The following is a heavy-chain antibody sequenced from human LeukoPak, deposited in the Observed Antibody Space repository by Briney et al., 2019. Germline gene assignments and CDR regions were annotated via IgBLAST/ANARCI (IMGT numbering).Heavy chain of an antibody. V-gene: IGHV4-39*07. CDR3: ARVGVQYCSGGSCPRLQFDP. J-gene: IGHJ5*02. D-gene: IGHD2-15*01. CDR1: GGSVSSSSYY. Sequence: PSETLSLTYTVSGGSVSSSSYYWGWIRQPPGKGLEWIGSIYYSGSTYYNPSLKSRVTISVDTSKNQFSLKLSSVTAADTAVYYCARVGVQYCSGGSCPRLQFDPWGQGTLVTVSS. CDR2: IYYSGST.